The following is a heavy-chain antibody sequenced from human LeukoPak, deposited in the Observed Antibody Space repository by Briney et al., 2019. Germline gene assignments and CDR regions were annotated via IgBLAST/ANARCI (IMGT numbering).Heavy chain of an antibody. J-gene: IGHJ5*02. V-gene: IGHV3-48*01. D-gene: IGHD6-13*01. Sequence: GGSLRLSCAASGFTFSSYSMNWVRQAPGKGLEWVSYISSSSSTIYYADSVKGRFTISRDNSKNTLYLQMNSLRAEDTAVYYCAKDLYSSSWNNWFDPWGQGTLVTVSS. CDR1: GFTFSSYS. CDR2: ISSSSSTI. CDR3: AKDLYSSSWNNWFDP.